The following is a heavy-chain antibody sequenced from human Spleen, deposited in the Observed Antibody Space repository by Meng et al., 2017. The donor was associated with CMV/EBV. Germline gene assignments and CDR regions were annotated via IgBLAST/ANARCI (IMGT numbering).Heavy chain of an antibody. J-gene: IGHJ4*02. CDR2: ISGSGGST. D-gene: IGHD6-6*01. CDR1: GFTFSSHA. CDR3: AKGGRHGSSSSFDY. V-gene: IGHV3-23*01. Sequence: GGSLRLSGAASGFTFSSHAMSWVRQPPGKGLDWVLGISGSGGSTYYADSVKGRFTISRDNSKNTLYLQMNSLRAEDTAVYYCAKGGRHGSSSSFDYWGQGTLVTVSS.